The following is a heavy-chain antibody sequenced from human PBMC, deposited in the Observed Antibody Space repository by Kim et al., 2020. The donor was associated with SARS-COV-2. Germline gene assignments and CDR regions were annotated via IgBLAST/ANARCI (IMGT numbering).Heavy chain of an antibody. CDR3: ARARELPSGDFDY. Sequence: YNPSRKSRVTISVDTSKNQFSLKLSSVTAADTAVYYCARARELPSGDFDYWGQGTLVTVSS. V-gene: IGHV4-31*02. J-gene: IGHJ4*02. D-gene: IGHD1-26*01.